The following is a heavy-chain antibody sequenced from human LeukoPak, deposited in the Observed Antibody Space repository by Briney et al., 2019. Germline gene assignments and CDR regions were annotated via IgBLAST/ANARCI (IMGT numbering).Heavy chain of an antibody. CDR3: ASGDIAASRAFDI. CDR1: GYSFTSYW. D-gene: IGHD6-13*01. J-gene: IGHJ3*02. CDR2: IYPGDSDT. V-gene: IGHV5-51*01. Sequence: GESLKISCKGSGYSFTSYWIGWVRQMPGKGLEWMGIIYPGDSDTRYSPSFQGQVTISADKSISTAYLQWSSLKASDTATYYCASGDIAASRAFDIWGQGTMVTVSS.